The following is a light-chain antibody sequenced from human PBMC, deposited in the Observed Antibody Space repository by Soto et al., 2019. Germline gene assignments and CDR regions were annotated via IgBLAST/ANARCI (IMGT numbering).Light chain of an antibody. CDR2: EVS. Sequence: QSVLTQPASVSGSPGQSITISCTGTSSDVGGYNYVSWYQQHPGKAPKFMIYEVSNRPSGVSSRFSGSKSGNTASLTISGLQAEDEADYYCSSYTTSTSFILFGGGTKLTVL. V-gene: IGLV2-14*01. CDR3: SSYTTSTSFIL. CDR1: SSDVGGYNY. J-gene: IGLJ2*01.